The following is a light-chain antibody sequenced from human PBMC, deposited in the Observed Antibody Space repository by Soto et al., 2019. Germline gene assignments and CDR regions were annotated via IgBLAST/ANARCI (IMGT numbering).Light chain of an antibody. V-gene: IGLV2-11*01. CDR1: SGDVGAYNY. CDR3: CSYAGSYSFM. CDR2: DVS. J-gene: IGLJ3*02. Sequence: QSALTQPRSVSGSPGQSVTISCTGTSGDVGAYNYVSWYQQHPGKAPKLIIYDVSKRPSGVPDRFSGSKSANTASLTISGLQAEDGADYYCCSYAGSYSFMFGGGTKLTVL.